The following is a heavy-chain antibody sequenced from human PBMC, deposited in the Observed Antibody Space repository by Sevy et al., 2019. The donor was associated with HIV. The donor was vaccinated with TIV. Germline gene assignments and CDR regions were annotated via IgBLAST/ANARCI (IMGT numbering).Heavy chain of an antibody. D-gene: IGHD3-3*01. Sequence: SETLSLTCAVSGYSISSGYYWGWIRQPPGKGLEWIGSIYHSGSTYYNPSLKSRVTISVDTSKNQFSLKLSSVTAADTAVYYCARATIFVFDPWVQGTLVTVSS. CDR3: ARATIFVFDP. V-gene: IGHV4-38-2*01. CDR2: IYHSGST. J-gene: IGHJ5*02. CDR1: GYSISSGYY.